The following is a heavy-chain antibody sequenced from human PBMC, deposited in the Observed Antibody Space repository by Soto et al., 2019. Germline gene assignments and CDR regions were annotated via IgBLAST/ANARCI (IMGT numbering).Heavy chain of an antibody. V-gene: IGHV3-33*01. J-gene: IGHJ4*02. CDR2: LWSNGIKT. Sequence: GGSLRLSCTASGFSLSRYGLHWVRQAPGKGLQWVAGLWSNGIKTSYTDSVKGRFTISRDTSKNMLYLQMNTLGAEDTAVYYCATDLHYWSLIIVHWGPGTLLTVSS. CDR3: ATDLHYWSLIIVH. CDR1: GFSLSRYG. D-gene: IGHD2-8*02.